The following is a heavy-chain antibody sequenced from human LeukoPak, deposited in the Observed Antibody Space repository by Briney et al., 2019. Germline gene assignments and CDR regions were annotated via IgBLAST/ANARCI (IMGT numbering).Heavy chain of an antibody. CDR3: ARGRFLDAFDI. J-gene: IGHJ3*02. CDR2: IYCSGST. V-gene: IGHV4-59*01. Sequence: SETLSLTCTVSGGSISSYYWSWIRQPPGKGLEWIGYIYCSGSTKYKPSLKSRVTISVDTSKNQFSLKLSSVTAADTAVYYCARGRFLDAFDIWGQGTMVTVSS. D-gene: IGHD3-3*01. CDR1: GGSISSYY.